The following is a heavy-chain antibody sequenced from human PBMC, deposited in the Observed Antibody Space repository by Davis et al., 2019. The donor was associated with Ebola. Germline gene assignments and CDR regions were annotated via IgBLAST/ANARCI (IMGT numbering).Heavy chain of an antibody. D-gene: IGHD6-13*01. V-gene: IGHV4-34*01. CDR1: GWSFSGYY. CDR3: AMGLSSWNY. Sequence: SETLSLTCAVYGWSFSGYYWSWIRQPPGKGLEWIGGINYSGSTNYNPSLMSRVTISADKSKNQFSLRMASVTAADTAVYYCAMGLSSWNYWGQGTLVAVST. J-gene: IGHJ4*02. CDR2: INYSGST.